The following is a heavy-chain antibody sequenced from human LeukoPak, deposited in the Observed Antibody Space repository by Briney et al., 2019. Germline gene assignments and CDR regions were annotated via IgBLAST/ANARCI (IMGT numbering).Heavy chain of an antibody. J-gene: IGHJ3*02. CDR1: GGTFSSYA. CDR3: ANRGYCSSTSCYVHAFDI. CDR2: IIPIFGTA. Sequence: SVKVSCKASGGTFSSYAISWVRQAPGQGLEWMGGIIPIFGTANYARKFQGRVTITADESTSTAYMELSSLRSEDTAVYYCANRGYCSSTSCYVHAFDIWSQGTMVTVSS. D-gene: IGHD2-2*01. V-gene: IGHV1-69*13.